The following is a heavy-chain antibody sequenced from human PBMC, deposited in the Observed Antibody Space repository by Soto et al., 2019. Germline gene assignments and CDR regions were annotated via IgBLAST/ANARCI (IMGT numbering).Heavy chain of an antibody. D-gene: IGHD5-18*01. CDR3: AREKPGYSYGQRPYYYGMDV. CDR2: IWYDGSNK. V-gene: IGHV3-33*01. CDR1: GFTFSSYG. Sequence: GGSLRLSCAASGFTFSSYGMHWVRQAPGKGLEWVAVIWYDGSNKYYADSVKGRFTISRDNSKNTLYLQMNSLRAEDTAVYYCAREKPGYSYGQRPYYYGMDVWGQGTKVTVSS. J-gene: IGHJ6*02.